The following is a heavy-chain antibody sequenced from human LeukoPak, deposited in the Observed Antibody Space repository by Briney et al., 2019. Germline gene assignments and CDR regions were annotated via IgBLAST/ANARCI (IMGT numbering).Heavy chain of an antibody. V-gene: IGHV3-23*01. CDR2: ISGGGGST. CDR3: AKVPSGSIAQLDY. D-gene: IGHD1-26*01. Sequence: GGSLRLSCAASGFTFSSYAMSWVRQAPGKGLEWVSAISGGGGSTYYADSVKGRFTISRDKYKNTLYLQMNSLRAEDTAVYYCAKVPSGSIAQLDYWGQGTLVTVSS. J-gene: IGHJ4*02. CDR1: GFTFSSYA.